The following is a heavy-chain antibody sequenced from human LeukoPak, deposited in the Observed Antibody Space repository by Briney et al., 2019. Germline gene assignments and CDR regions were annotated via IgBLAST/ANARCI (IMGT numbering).Heavy chain of an antibody. D-gene: IGHD3-3*01. Sequence: PSETLSLTCTVSGYSIRSGYYWGWIGQPPGKGLEWIGNIIHSGNTYYNPSLKSRVTISVDTSKNQFSLKLSSVTAADTAVYYCAKLNNYDLMIDYWGQGTLVTVSS. CDR1: GYSIRSGYY. V-gene: IGHV4-38-2*02. CDR2: IIHSGNT. CDR3: AKLNNYDLMIDY. J-gene: IGHJ4*02.